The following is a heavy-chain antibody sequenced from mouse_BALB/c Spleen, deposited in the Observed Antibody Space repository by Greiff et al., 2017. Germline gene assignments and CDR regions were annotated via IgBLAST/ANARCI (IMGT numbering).Heavy chain of an antibody. CDR1: GFTFSSYT. Sequence: EVNVVESGGGLVKPGGSLKLSCAASGFTFSSYTMSWVRQTPEKRLEWVATISSGGSYTYYPDSVKGRFTISRDNAKNTLYLQMSSLKSEDTAMYYCTRDPIGNWDYFDYWGQGTTLTVSS. D-gene: IGHD4-1*01. CDR2: ISSGGSYT. V-gene: IGHV5-6-4*01. CDR3: TRDPIGNWDYFDY. J-gene: IGHJ2*01.